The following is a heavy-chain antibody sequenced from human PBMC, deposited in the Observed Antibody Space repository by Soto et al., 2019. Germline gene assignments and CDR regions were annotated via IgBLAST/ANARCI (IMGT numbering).Heavy chain of an antibody. CDR2: ISSSSTNI. J-gene: IGHJ6*03. D-gene: IGHD3-16*01. CDR3: ARDLSWGSKWYYYMDV. Sequence: EVQLVESGGGLVQPGGSLRLSCAASGFTISGNAMNWVRQAPGRGLEWVSYISSSSTNIHYADSVRGRFTISRDNAKNSLYLQMNSLRDEDTAVYRCARDLSWGSKWYYYMDVWGKGTTVTVPS. CDR1: GFTISGNA. V-gene: IGHV3-48*02.